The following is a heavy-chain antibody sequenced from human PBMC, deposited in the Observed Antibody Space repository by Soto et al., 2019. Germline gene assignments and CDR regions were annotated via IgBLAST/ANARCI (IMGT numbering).Heavy chain of an antibody. Sequence: QVQLVQSGAEVKKPGASVKVSCKASGYTFTSYDINWVRQATGQGLEWMGWMNPNSGNTDYGQKFQGRVTMTRNTSISTAYMELSSLRSEDTAVYYCARERSAAGTGWFDPWGQGTLVTVSS. V-gene: IGHV1-8*01. J-gene: IGHJ5*02. CDR2: MNPNSGNT. CDR3: ARERSAAGTGWFDP. CDR1: GYTFTSYD. D-gene: IGHD6-13*01.